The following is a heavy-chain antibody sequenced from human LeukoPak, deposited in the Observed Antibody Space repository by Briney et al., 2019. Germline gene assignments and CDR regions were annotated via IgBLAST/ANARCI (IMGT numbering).Heavy chain of an antibody. CDR3: ARDITIFALED. V-gene: IGHV3-23*01. Sequence: GGSLRLSCAASGFTFSGFAMSWVRRTPGKGLEWVSGISGSGDNTLYADSVKGRFTISRDNSKNTLFLEMNRLRAEDTAMYYCARDITIFALEDWGQGTLVTVSS. CDR1: GFTFSGFA. CDR2: ISGSGDNT. J-gene: IGHJ4*02. D-gene: IGHD3-3*01.